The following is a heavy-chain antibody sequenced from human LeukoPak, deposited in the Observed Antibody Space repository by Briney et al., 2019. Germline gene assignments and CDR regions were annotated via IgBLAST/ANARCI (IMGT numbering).Heavy chain of an antibody. J-gene: IGHJ3*02. CDR2: IYYSGST. CDR3: ARDTHYDILTGYYYDAFDI. V-gene: IGHV4-59*01. Sequence: SETLSLTCTVSGCSISSYYWSWIRQPPGKGLEWIGYIYYSGSTNYNPSLKSRVTISVDTSKNQFSLELSSVTAADTAVYYCARDTHYDILTGYYYDAFDIWGQGTMVTVSS. D-gene: IGHD3-9*01. CDR1: GCSISSYY.